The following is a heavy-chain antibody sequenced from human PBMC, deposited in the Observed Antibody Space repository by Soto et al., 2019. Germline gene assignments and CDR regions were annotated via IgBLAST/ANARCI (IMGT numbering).Heavy chain of an antibody. CDR2: IYYSGST. D-gene: IGHD3-16*01. V-gene: IGHV4-61*08. J-gene: IGHJ4*02. CDR1: GDSITSSGHY. Sequence: SETLSLTCTVSGDSITSSGHYWSWIRQPPGKGLEWIGYIYYSGSTNYNPSLKSRVTISVDTSKNQFSLKLSSVTAADTAVYYCARRYGGNFDYWGQGTLVTV. CDR3: ARRYGGNFDY.